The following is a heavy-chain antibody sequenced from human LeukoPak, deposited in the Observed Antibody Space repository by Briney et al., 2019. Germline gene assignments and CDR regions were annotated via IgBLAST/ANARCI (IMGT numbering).Heavy chain of an antibody. Sequence: PGGSLRLSCAASGFTFSDYYMSWIRQAPGKGLEWVSYISSSGSTIYYADSVKGRFTISRDNAKNSLYLQMNSLRAEDTAVYYCARLRFLEGRRDILDYYYGMDVWGQGTTVTVSS. CDR3: ARLRFLEGRRDILDYYYGMDV. J-gene: IGHJ6*02. CDR1: GFTFSDYY. CDR2: ISSSGSTI. V-gene: IGHV3-11*01. D-gene: IGHD3-3*01.